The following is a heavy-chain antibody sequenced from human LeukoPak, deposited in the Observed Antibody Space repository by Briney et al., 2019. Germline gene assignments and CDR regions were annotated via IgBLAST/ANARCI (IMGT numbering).Heavy chain of an antibody. Sequence: HSGGSLRLSCAASGFTFSSYAMSWVRQAPGKGLEWVSAISGSGGSTYYADSVKGRFTISRDNAKNSLYLQMNSLRAEDAAVYYCARHVVAVGFDYWGQGTLVTVSS. J-gene: IGHJ4*02. CDR2: ISGSGGST. V-gene: IGHV3-23*01. CDR3: ARHVVAVGFDY. CDR1: GFTFSSYA. D-gene: IGHD3-22*01.